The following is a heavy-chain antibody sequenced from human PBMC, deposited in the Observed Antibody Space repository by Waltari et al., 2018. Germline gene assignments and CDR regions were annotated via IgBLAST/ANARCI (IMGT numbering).Heavy chain of an antibody. V-gene: IGHV3-7*04. CDR1: GFTFSSYW. Sequence: EVQLVESGGGLVQPGGSLRLSCAASGFTFSSYWMSWVRQAPVKGLEWVANIKQDGSEKYYVDSVKGRFTISRDNAKNSLYLQMNSLRAEDTAVYYCARGRKWEHDAFDIWGQGTMVTVSS. D-gene: IGHD1-26*01. J-gene: IGHJ3*02. CDR3: ARGRKWEHDAFDI. CDR2: IKQDGSEK.